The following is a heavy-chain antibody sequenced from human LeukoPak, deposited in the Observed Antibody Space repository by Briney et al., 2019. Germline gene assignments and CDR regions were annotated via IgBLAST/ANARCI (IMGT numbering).Heavy chain of an antibody. Sequence: SETLSLTCAVYGGSFSGYYWSWIRQPPGKGLEWIGEINHSGSTNYNPSLKSRVTISVDTSKNQFSLKLSSVTAADTAVYYCASRETGDSSGYPRTYWGQGTLVTVSS. CDR2: INHSGST. V-gene: IGHV4-34*01. D-gene: IGHD3-22*01. CDR1: GGSFSGYY. J-gene: IGHJ4*02. CDR3: ASRETGDSSGYPRTY.